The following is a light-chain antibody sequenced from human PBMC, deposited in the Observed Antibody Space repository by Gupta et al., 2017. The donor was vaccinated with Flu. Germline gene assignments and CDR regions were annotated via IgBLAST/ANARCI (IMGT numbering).Light chain of an antibody. CDR2: WAS. J-gene: IGKJ1*01. V-gene: IGKV4-1*01. CDR3: QQYYTSPWT. Sequence: DIVMTQSPDSLAVSLGERATINCKSSRSVLYTSNHKNYFAWLQQKPGQPPKVLIYWASTRESVVPDRFSGSGSGTDFTLTISGLQAEDVAVYYCQQYYTSPWTFGQGTKVEIK. CDR1: RSVLYTSNHKNY.